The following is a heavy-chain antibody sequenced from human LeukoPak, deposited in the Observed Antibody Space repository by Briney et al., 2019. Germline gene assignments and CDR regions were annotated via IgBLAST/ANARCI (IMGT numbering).Heavy chain of an antibody. CDR3: AKGGGYEAQDYYYYLDV. J-gene: IGHJ6*03. D-gene: IGHD5-12*01. V-gene: IGHV3-30*02. CDR1: GFTFSSYG. CDR2: IRYDGSNK. Sequence: GGSLRLSCAASGFTFSSYGMYWVRQAPGKGLEWVAFIRYDGSNKYYADSVKGRFTVSRDNSKNTLYLQMKSLRAEDTAVYYCAKGGGYEAQDYYYYLDVWGKGTTVTISS.